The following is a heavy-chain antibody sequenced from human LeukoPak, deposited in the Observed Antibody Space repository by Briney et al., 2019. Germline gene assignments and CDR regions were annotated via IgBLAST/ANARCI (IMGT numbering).Heavy chain of an antibody. J-gene: IGHJ5*02. V-gene: IGHV4-59*01. Sequence: SETLSLTCTVSGGSISSYYWSWIRQPPGKGLEWIGYIYYSGSTNYNPSLKSRVTISVDTSKNQFSLKLSSVTAADTAVYYCARDLEAPYYDFWGGHYPGGFDPWGQGTLVTVSS. D-gene: IGHD3-3*01. CDR1: GGSISSYY. CDR2: IYYSGST. CDR3: ARDLEAPYYDFWGGHYPGGFDP.